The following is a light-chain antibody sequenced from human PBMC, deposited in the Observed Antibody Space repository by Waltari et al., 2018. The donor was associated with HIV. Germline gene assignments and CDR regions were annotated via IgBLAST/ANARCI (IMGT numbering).Light chain of an antibody. J-gene: IGKJ5*01. V-gene: IGKV3-15*01. Sequence: EIVMTQSPATLSVSPGERATLSCRASQSVSSNLAWYQQKAGQAPRLLIYGASTRATGIPARFSGSGSGTEFTLTISSLEPEDFAVYYCQQRSNWLITFGQGTRLEIK. CDR1: QSVSSN. CDR3: QQRSNWLIT. CDR2: GAS.